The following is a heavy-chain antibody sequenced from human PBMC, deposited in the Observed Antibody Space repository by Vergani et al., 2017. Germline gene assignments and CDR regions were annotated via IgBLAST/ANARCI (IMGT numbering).Heavy chain of an antibody. V-gene: IGHV3-7*03. CDR3: ARGDVLRFLEWLPQVGYYYGMDV. CDR2: IKQDGSEK. J-gene: IGHJ6*02. D-gene: IGHD3-3*01. Sequence: EVQLVESGGGLVKPGGSLRLSCAASGFTFSSYWMSWVRQAPGKGLEWVANIKQDGSEKYYVDSVKGRFTISRDNAKNSLYLQMNSLRAEDTAVYYCARGDVLRFLEWLPQVGYYYGMDVWGQGTTVTVSS. CDR1: GFTFSSYW.